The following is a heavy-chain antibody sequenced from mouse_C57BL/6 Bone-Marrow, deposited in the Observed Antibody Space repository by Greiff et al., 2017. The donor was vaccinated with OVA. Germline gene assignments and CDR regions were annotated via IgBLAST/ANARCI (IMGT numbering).Heavy chain of an antibody. Sequence: VKLQQPGAELVRPGSSVKLSCKASGYTFTSYWMDWVKQRPGQGLEWIGNIYPSDSETHYNQKFKDKATLTVDKSSSTAYMQLSSLTSEDSAVYYCARTGTRVYFDYWGQGTTLTVSS. V-gene: IGHV1-61*01. D-gene: IGHD4-1*01. CDR2: IYPSDSET. J-gene: IGHJ2*01. CDR1: GYTFTSYW. CDR3: ARTGTRVYFDY.